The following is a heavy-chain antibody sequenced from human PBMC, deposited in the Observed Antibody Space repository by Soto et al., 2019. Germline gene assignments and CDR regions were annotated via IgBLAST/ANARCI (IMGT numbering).Heavy chain of an antibody. Sequence: GSLRLSCAASGFTFSSYAMSWARQAPGEGLEWVSGISGSGGSTYYADSVKRRFTISRDNSKNTLNLQMNSLRAEDTAVYYCAKDTYITMIVVVITGAFDIWGQGTMVTVSS. V-gene: IGHV3-23*01. J-gene: IGHJ3*02. CDR3: AKDTYITMIVVVITGAFDI. CDR2: ISGSGGST. D-gene: IGHD3-22*01. CDR1: GFTFSSYA.